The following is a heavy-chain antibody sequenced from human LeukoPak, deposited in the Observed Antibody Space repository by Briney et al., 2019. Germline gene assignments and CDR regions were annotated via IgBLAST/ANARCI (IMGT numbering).Heavy chain of an antibody. CDR1: GGSVSSSSSY. CDR3: ARLGWATRRVFDI. D-gene: IGHD2-2*01. Sequence: SETLSLTCTVSGGSVSSSSSYWGWIRQPPAKGLEWIGSIYYSGYTYYNPSLKSRVAISVDTSKNQFSLKLNSVTTADTAVYYCARLGWATRRVFDIWGQGTMVTVSS. V-gene: IGHV4-39*01. CDR2: IYYSGYT. J-gene: IGHJ3*02.